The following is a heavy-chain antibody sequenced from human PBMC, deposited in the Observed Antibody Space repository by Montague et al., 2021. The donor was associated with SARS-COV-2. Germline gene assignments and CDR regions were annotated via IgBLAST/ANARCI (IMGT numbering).Heavy chain of an antibody. CDR3: ARADSLYSRSSENWFDP. CDR1: GGSFSDYS. J-gene: IGHJ5*02. Sequence: SETLSLTCAAYGGSFSDYSWNWIRQPPGKGLEWIGEINHGGSTKYNPSLNSRVSISLDTSKNQFSLNLSSVTAADTAVYYCARADSLYSRSSENWFDPWGQGTLVIVSS. D-gene: IGHD6-6*01. CDR2: INHGGST. V-gene: IGHV4-34*01.